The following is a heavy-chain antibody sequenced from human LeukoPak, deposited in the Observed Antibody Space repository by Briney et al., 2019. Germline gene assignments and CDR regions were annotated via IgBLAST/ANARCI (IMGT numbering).Heavy chain of an antibody. D-gene: IGHD1-26*01. CDR2: IYYSGST. Sequence: SETLSLTCTVSGGSISSSSYYWGWIRQPPGKGLEWIGSIYYSGSTYYNPSLKSRVTISVDTSKNQFSLKLSSVTAADTAAYYCARSGLGLLYFDYWGQGTLVTVSS. J-gene: IGHJ4*02. CDR1: GGSISSSSYY. V-gene: IGHV4-39*07. CDR3: ARSGLGLLYFDY.